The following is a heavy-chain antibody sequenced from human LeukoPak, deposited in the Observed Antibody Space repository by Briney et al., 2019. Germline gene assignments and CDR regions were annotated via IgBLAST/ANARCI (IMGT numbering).Heavy chain of an antibody. Sequence: QPGGSLRLSCAASGFTFSSYGMHWVRQAPGKGLEWVAVIWYDGSNKYYADSVKGRFTISRDNSKNTLYLQMNSLRAEDTAVYYCAREAPAGVAAAGRGWFDPWGQGTLVTVSS. CDR1: GFTFSSYG. J-gene: IGHJ5*02. V-gene: IGHV3-33*01. CDR2: IWYDGSNK. D-gene: IGHD6-13*01. CDR3: AREAPAGVAAAGRGWFDP.